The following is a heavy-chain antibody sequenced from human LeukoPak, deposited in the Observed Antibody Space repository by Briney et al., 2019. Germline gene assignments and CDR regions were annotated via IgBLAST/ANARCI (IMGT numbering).Heavy chain of an antibody. CDR3: ARSREWHAMGELDY. V-gene: IGHV1-2*02. CDR1: GYTFTGYY. Sequence: ATLTVSCNASGYTFTGYYMHWVRNAPGQGLELMGWINPNSGGTNYAQKFQGRVTITRDTTISTTYMELSRLRSEDTAVYDCARSREWHAMGELDYWGQGTLVTVSS. CDR2: INPNSGGT. J-gene: IGHJ4*02. D-gene: IGHD3-16*01.